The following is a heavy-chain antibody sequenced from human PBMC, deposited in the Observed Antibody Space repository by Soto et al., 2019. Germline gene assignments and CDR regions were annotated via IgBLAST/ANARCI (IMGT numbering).Heavy chain of an antibody. CDR1: GGTFSSYA. V-gene: IGHV1-69*13. J-gene: IGHJ5*02. CDR3: ARGQGIAAAVGGWFDP. D-gene: IGHD6-13*01. CDR2: IIPIFGTA. Sequence: EASVKVSCKASGGTFSSYAISWVRQAPGQGLEWMGGIIPIFGTANYAQKFQGRVTITADESTSTAYMELSSLRSEDTAVYYCARGQGIAAAVGGWFDPWGQGTLVTVSS.